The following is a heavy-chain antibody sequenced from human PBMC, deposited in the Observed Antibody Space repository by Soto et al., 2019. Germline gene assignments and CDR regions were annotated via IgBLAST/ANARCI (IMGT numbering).Heavy chain of an antibody. Sequence: ASVKVSCKASGYTFTSYGISWVRQAPGQGLEWMGWISAYSGNTNDAQKLQGRVTMTTETSTSTAYMDLRSLRSDDTAVYYCARGGAPYYDSSGWDAFDIWGQGTMFTVSS. CDR2: ISAYSGNT. J-gene: IGHJ3*02. D-gene: IGHD3-22*01. CDR3: ARGGAPYYDSSGWDAFDI. V-gene: IGHV1-18*01. CDR1: GYTFTSYG.